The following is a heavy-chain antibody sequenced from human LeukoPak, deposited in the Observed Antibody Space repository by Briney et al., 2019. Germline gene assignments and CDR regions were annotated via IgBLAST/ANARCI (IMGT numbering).Heavy chain of an antibody. Sequence: SQTLSLTCAVSGGSISSGGYSWSWIRQPPGKGLEWIGYIYHSGSTYYNPSLKSRVTISVDTSKNQFSLKLSSVTAADTAMYYCASFYRPSLRSPNLINRLAAANPNSDAFDIWGQGTMVTVSS. V-gene: IGHV4-30-2*01. CDR1: GGSISSGGYS. CDR3: ASFYRPSLRSPNLINRLAAANPNSDAFDI. D-gene: IGHD6-13*01. CDR2: IYHSGST. J-gene: IGHJ3*02.